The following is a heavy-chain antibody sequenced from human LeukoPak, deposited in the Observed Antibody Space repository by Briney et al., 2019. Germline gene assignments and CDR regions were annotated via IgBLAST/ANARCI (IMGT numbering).Heavy chain of an antibody. Sequence: GGSLRLSCAASGFTFSSYAMSWVRQAPGKGLEWVSAISGSGGSTYYADSVKGRFTISRDNSKNTLYLQMNSLRAEDTAVYYCAKVDSSSWSPSGYFQHWGQGTLVTVSS. CDR1: GFTFSSYA. CDR3: AKVDSSSWSPSGYFQH. D-gene: IGHD6-13*01. J-gene: IGHJ1*01. CDR2: ISGSGGST. V-gene: IGHV3-23*01.